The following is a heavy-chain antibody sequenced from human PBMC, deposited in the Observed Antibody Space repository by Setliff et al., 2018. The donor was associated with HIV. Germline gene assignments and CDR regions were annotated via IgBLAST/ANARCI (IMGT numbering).Heavy chain of an antibody. D-gene: IGHD2-21*02. CDR1: GGSMNNYY. CDR2: IYTSGST. Sequence: NPSETLSLTCTVSGGSMNNYYWTWIRQPPGKGLEWIGYIYTSGSTKYNPSLKSRVTISLDTSKNQFSLKLTSVTAADTAVYYCVRHANGPYGPFGDLLYFDYWGLGTLVTVSS. J-gene: IGHJ4*02. V-gene: IGHV4-4*09. CDR3: VRHANGPYGPFGDLLYFDY.